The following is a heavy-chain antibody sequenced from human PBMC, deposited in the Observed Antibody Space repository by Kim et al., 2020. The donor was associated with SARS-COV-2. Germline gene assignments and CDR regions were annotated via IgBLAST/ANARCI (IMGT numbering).Heavy chain of an antibody. V-gene: IGHV4-34*01. Sequence: SETLSLTCAVYGGSFSGYYWSWIRQPPGKGLEWIGEINHSGSTNYNPSLKSRVTISVDTSKNQFSLKLSSVTAADTAVYYCARGLPLIAVAGTGWFDPWGQGTLVTVSS. CDR1: GGSFSGYY. D-gene: IGHD6-19*01. J-gene: IGHJ5*02. CDR3: ARGLPLIAVAGTGWFDP. CDR2: INHSGST.